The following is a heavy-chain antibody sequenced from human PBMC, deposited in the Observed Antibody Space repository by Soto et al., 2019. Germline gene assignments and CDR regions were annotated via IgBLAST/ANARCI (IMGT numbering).Heavy chain of an antibody. J-gene: IGHJ5*02. D-gene: IGHD2-15*01. CDR1: GYTFTSYG. CDR3: ARIVVVAPHSSGWFDP. Sequence: QVQLVQSGAEVKKPGASVKVSCKASGYTFTSYGISWVRQAPGQGLEWMGWISAFNGNTNYAQKLQGRVTMTTDTSTSTAYMELRSLRSDDTAVYYCARIVVVAPHSSGWFDPWGQGTLVTVSS. V-gene: IGHV1-18*01. CDR2: ISAFNGNT.